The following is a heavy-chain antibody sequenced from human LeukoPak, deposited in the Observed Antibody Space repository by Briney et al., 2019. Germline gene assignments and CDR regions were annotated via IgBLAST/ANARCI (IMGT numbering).Heavy chain of an antibody. CDR3: ARPPTPRTMVQGVLIRDAFDI. J-gene: IGHJ3*02. CDR1: GGSISSYY. CDR2: IYYSGCT. V-gene: IGHV4-59*08. Sequence: PTGNLSLTCTVSGGSISSYYWSWIRQPPGKGLEWIGYIYYSGCTNYNPSLKSRVTISVDTSKNQFYLKLSSVTAADTAVYYCARPPTPRTMVQGVLIRDAFDIWGQGTMVTVSS. D-gene: IGHD3-10*01.